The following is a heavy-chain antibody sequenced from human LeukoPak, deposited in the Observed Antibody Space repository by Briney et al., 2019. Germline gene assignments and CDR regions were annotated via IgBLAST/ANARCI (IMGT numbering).Heavy chain of an antibody. CDR2: MIHSGSS. Sequence: SETLSLTCGVSGGAFSGFYWSWIRQAPGKGLEWIGEMIHSGSSNYNPSLRSRVTISGDTSKNQFSLKLNSLTAADTAVYYCARIQRWAYLFRPHYSDYWGQGTLVTVSS. CDR3: ARIQRWAYLFRPHYSDY. V-gene: IGHV4-34*12. D-gene: IGHD2-21*01. J-gene: IGHJ4*02. CDR1: GGAFSGFY.